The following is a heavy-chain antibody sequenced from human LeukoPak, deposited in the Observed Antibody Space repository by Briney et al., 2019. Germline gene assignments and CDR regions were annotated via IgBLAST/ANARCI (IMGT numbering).Heavy chain of an antibody. CDR3: ARAVGGLVVGATTGWYSFDY. CDR2: ISAYNGNT. D-gene: IGHD1-26*01. Sequence: GASVKVSCKASGYTFTSYYMHWVRQAPGQGLEWMGWISAYNGNTNYAQKLQGRVTMTTDTSTSTAYMELRSLRSDDTAVYYCARAVGGLVVGATTGWYSFDYWGQGTLVTVSS. J-gene: IGHJ4*02. CDR1: GYTFTSYY. V-gene: IGHV1-18*04.